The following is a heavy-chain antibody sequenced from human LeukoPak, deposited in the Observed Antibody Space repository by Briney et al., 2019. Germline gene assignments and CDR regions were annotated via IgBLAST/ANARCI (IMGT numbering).Heavy chain of an antibody. J-gene: IGHJ6*02. CDR3: AKDRAPVLRFYPFVMDV. Sequence: GSPLRLSCGASGFTLHSYGILGLRQAPPKELAGVAFISYDGDYRFYSDSVKGRFTISRDNSKNTLSLQMNSLRAEDTAVYQCAKDRAPVLRFYPFVMDVWGQGTTVIVSS. CDR1: GFTLHSYG. D-gene: IGHD3-3*01. V-gene: IGHV3-30*18. CDR2: ISYDGDYR.